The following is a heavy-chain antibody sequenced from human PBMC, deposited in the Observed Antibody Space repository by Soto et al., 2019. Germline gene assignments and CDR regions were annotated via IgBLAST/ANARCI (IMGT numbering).Heavy chain of an antibody. CDR2: IYYSGST. D-gene: IGHD5-18*01. Sequence: PSDTLSLTCTASGLSISRYYCSCLRQPPGKGLEWIGYIYYSGSTNYNPSLKSRVTISVDTSKNQFSLKLSSVTAADTAVYYCARDNRYSYGYTLDHWGHGTLVTVS. CDR3: ARDNRYSYGYTLDH. V-gene: IGHV4-59*01. CDR1: GLSISRYY. J-gene: IGHJ4*01.